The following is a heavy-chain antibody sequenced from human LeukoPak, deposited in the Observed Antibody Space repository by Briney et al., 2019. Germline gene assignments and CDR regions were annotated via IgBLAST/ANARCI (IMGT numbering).Heavy chain of an antibody. Sequence: GGSLRLSCAASGFTFSTYNMNWVRQAPGKGLEWVSSITSSSSYIYYADSVKGRFTISRDNAKNSLYLQMNSLRAEDTAVYYCARGTYYDSSGLTHDAFDIWGQGTMVTVSS. CDR1: GFTFSTYN. J-gene: IGHJ3*02. V-gene: IGHV3-21*01. CDR3: ARGTYYDSSGLTHDAFDI. D-gene: IGHD3-22*01. CDR2: ITSSSSYI.